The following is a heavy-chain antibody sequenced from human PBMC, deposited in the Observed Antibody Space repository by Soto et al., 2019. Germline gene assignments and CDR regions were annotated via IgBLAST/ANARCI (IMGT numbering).Heavy chain of an antibody. CDR1: GGSISSGGYY. D-gene: IGHD3-9*01. CDR3: VRRYDILTGYFGYFDY. J-gene: IGHJ4*02. Sequence: PSETLSLTCTVSGGSISSGGYYWSWIRQHPGKGLEWIGYIYYSGSTYYNPSLKSRVTVSEDTSKNQFSLKLSSVTAADTAVYYCVRRYDILTGYFGYFDYWGQGIQVTVSS. CDR2: IYYSGST. V-gene: IGHV4-31*03.